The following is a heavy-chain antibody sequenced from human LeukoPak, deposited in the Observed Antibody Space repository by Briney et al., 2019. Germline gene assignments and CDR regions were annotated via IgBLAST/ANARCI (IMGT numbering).Heavy chain of an antibody. D-gene: IGHD4-17*01. CDR2: IVVGSGNT. CDR3: AARTVSGDDI. J-gene: IGHJ3*02. CDR1: GFTFTSSA. Sequence: SVTVSCTASGFTFTSSAVQWVGQARGQRLEWIGWIVVGSGNTNYAQKFQERVTITRDMSTSTAYMELSSLRSEDTAVYYCAARTVSGDDIWGQGTMVTVSS. V-gene: IGHV1-58*01.